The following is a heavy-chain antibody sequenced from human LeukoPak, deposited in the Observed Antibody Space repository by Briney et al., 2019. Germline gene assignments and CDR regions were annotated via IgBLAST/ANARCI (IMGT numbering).Heavy chain of an antibody. V-gene: IGHV1-46*01. CDR1: GYTFTSYY. CDR2: INPSGGST. CDR3: ARGGEYPEHALDI. J-gene: IGHJ3*02. D-gene: IGHD1-14*01. Sequence: EASVKVSCKASGYTFTSYYMHWVRQAPGQGLEWMGIINPSGGSTSYAQKFQGRVTMTRDTSISTAYMELSRLRSDDTAVYYCARGGEYPEHALDIWGQGTMVTVSS.